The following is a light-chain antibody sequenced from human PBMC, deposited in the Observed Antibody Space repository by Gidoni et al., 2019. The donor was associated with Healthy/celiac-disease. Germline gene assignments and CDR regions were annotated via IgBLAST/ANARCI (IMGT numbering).Light chain of an antibody. CDR1: QSISSW. CDR2: KAS. J-gene: IGKJ1*01. V-gene: IGKV1-5*03. Sequence: DIQMTQSPSTLSASVGDIVTITCRASQSISSWLAWYQQKPGKAPKLLIYKASSLESGVPSRFSGSGSGTEFNLTISSLQPDDFATYYCQLYNSYPWTFXXXTKVEIK. CDR3: QLYNSYPWT.